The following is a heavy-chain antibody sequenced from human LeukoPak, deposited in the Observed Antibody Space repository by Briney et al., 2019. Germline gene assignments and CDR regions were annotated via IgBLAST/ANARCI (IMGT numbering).Heavy chain of an antibody. V-gene: IGHV3-30*02. D-gene: IGHD4-23*01. CDR3: WNTVVTTQFDY. CDR2: IRSDGSDK. CDR1: GFPFSTYG. J-gene: IGHJ4*02. Sequence: GGSLRLSCAASGFPFSTYGIHWVRQAPGKGLEWVAFIRSDGSDKYYADSVRGRFTISRDNSKNTLYLQMNSLRVEDTAVYSCWNTVVTTQFDYWGQGTLVTVSS.